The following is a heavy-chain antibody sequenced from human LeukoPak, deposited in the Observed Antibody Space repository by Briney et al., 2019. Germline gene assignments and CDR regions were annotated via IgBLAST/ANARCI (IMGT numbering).Heavy chain of an antibody. D-gene: IGHD3-10*01. Sequence: PGGSLRLSCAASGFSFSSSTMNWVRQAPGRGLEWVSSISSSGSSIYYADSVKGRFTISRDNAKNSLYLQINSLRAEDTAVYYCARDLYWLGGTIGAFDIWGQGTMVTVSS. CDR1: GFSFSSST. CDR2: ISSSGSSI. J-gene: IGHJ3*02. V-gene: IGHV3-21*01. CDR3: ARDLYWLGGTIGAFDI.